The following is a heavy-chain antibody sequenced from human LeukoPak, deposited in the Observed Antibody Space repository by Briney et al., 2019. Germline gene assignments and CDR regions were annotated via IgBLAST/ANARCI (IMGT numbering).Heavy chain of an antibody. CDR1: GFTFSSYG. CDR3: AKDQIGRSSSWTILNAFDI. V-gene: IGHV3-23*01. D-gene: IGHD6-13*01. Sequence: PGGSLRLSCAASGFTFSSYGMSWVRQAPGKGLEWVSAISGSGGSTYYADSVKGRFTISRDNSKNTLYLQMNSLRAEDTAVYYCAKDQIGRSSSWTILNAFDIWGQGTMVTVSS. CDR2: ISGSGGST. J-gene: IGHJ3*02.